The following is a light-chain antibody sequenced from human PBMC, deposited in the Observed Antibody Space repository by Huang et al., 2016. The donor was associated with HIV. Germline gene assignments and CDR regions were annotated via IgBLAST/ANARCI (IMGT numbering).Light chain of an antibody. Sequence: EIVLTQSPGTLFLSPGERATLSCRASQSVSSSYLAWYQHKPGQAPRLLIYGASSRATGIPDRFSGSGSGTDFTLTISRLEPEDFAVYYCQQYGSSPLTFGGGTKVEIK. CDR2: GAS. V-gene: IGKV3-20*01. CDR1: QSVSSSY. J-gene: IGKJ4*01. CDR3: QQYGSSPLT.